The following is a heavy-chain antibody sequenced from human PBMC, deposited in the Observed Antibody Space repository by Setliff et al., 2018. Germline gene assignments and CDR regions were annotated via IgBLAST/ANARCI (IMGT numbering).Heavy chain of an antibody. CDR2: IFYIGST. Sequence: SEILSLTCTVSGGSISSHYWSWIRQPPGKGLEWIGYIFYIGSTNYNPSLKSRVTISVDRSKNQFSLKLSSVTAADTAVYYCARGISFHLEWLLWGQGTLVTVSS. CDR1: GGSISSHY. CDR3: ARGISFHLEWLL. J-gene: IGHJ4*02. V-gene: IGHV4-59*11. D-gene: IGHD3-3*01.